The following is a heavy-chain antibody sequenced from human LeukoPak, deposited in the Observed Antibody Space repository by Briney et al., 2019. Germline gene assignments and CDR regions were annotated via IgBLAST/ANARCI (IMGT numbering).Heavy chain of an antibody. CDR2: IYTSGST. Sequence: KPSETLSLTCTVSGDSISSYYWSWIRQPPGKGLEWIGYIYTSGSTNYIPSLKGRVTISIDTSKNQFSLKLSSVTAADSAVYYCARGGAYLLRNFDAYGDDGFDIWGQGTMVTVSS. J-gene: IGHJ3*02. D-gene: IGHD3-9*01. CDR1: GDSISSYY. V-gene: IGHV4-4*09. CDR3: ARGGAYLLRNFDAYGDDGFDI.